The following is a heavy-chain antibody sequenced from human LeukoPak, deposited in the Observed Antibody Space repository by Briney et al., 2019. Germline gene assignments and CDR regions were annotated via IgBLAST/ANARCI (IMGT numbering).Heavy chain of an antibody. D-gene: IGHD3-10*01. J-gene: IGHJ4*02. CDR2: ISYDGSNK. CDR1: GFTFSSYA. CDR3: ARDLRYYGSGSYRPLSY. Sequence: GGSLRLSCVVSGFTFSSYAMHWVRQAPGKGLEWVAVISYDGSNKYYADSVKGRFTISRDNSKNTLYLQMNSLRAEDTAVYYCARDLRYYGSGSYRPLSYWGQGTLVTVSS. V-gene: IGHV3-30*04.